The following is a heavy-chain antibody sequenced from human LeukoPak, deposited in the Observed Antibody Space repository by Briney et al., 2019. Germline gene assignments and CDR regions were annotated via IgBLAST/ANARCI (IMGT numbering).Heavy chain of an antibody. V-gene: IGHV3-23*01. Sequence: GGSLRLSCAASGFTFSSYAMSWVRQAPGKGLEWVSTISGSGDSTFYADSVKGRFTISRDNSKNTLDLQMNSLRVEDTAKYYCAKGGYYGAFDMLGQGTMVTVSS. CDR1: GFTFSSYA. CDR2: ISGSGDST. D-gene: IGHD3-10*01. CDR3: AKGGYYGAFDM. J-gene: IGHJ3*02.